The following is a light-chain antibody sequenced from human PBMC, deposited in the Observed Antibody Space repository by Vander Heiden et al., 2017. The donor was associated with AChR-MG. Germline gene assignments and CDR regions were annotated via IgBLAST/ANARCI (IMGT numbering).Light chain of an antibody. CDR1: QSISSN. J-gene: IGKJ2*01. Sequence: DIQMTQSPSSLSASVGDSVTITCRAGQSISSNLNWYQQKPGKATKLLIYAASSLQSGVPSRFSCSGAETDYTSTISSLQPGDFATYHCPQSYSTLYICGQGTKLEIK. CDR2: AAS. CDR3: PQSYSTLYI. V-gene: IGKV1-39*01.